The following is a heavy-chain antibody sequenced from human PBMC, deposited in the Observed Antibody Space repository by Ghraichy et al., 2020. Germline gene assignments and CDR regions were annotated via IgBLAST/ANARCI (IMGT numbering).Heavy chain of an antibody. J-gene: IGHJ6*02. CDR3: ARATRLVATIEFYGMDV. CDR1: GGTFSSYA. CDR2: IIPIFGTA. Sequence: SVKVSCKASGGTFSSYAISWVRQAPGQGLEWMGGIIPIFGTANYAQKFQGRVTITADESTSTAYMELSSLRSEDTAVYYCARATRLVATIEFYGMDVWGQGTTVTVSS. V-gene: IGHV1-69*13. D-gene: IGHD5-12*01.